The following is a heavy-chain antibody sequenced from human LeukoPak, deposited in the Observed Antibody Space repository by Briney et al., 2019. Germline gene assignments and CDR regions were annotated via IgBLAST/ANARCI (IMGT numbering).Heavy chain of an antibody. CDR1: GYTLTELS. CDR3: AVLPMTTVTMFLVSIKEYYFDY. CDR2: FDPEDGET. J-gene: IGHJ4*02. Sequence: ASVKVSCKVSGYTLTELSMHWVRQAPGKGLEWMGGFDPEDGETIYAQKFQGRVTMTEDTSTDTAYMELSSLRSEDTAVYYCAVLPMTTVTMFLVSIKEYYFDYWGQGTLVTVSS. D-gene: IGHD4-17*01. V-gene: IGHV1-24*01.